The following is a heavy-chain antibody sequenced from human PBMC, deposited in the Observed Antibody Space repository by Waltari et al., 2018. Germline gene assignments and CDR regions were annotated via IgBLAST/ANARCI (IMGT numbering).Heavy chain of an antibody. CDR1: GGSFRGYY. CDR2: IKKRGST. D-gene: IGHD6-6*01. V-gene: IGHV4-34*01. CDR3: ARGKRAAPREGYYMDV. Sequence: QVQLQQWGAGLLKPSETLSLTCAVYGGSFRGYYWSWIRQPPGQGLEWIGEIKKRGSTNYNPSLKSRVTISVDTSKNQFSLKLSSVTAADTAVYYCARGKRAAPREGYYMDVWGKGTTVTISS. J-gene: IGHJ6*03.